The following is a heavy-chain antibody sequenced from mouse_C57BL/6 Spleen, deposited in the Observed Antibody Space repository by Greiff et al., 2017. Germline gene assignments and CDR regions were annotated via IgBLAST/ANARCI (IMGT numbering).Heavy chain of an antibody. CDR2: IYPGDGDT. D-gene: IGHD1-1*01. J-gene: IGHJ2*01. V-gene: IGHV1-82*01. Sequence: QVQLQQSGPELVKPGASVKISCKASGYAFSSSWMNWVKQRPGKGLEWIGRIYPGDGDTNYNGKFKGKATLTADKSSSTAYMQLSSLTSEDSAVXFCARWGTTVVDYFDYWGQGTTLTVSS. CDR3: ARWGTTVVDYFDY. CDR1: GYAFSSSW.